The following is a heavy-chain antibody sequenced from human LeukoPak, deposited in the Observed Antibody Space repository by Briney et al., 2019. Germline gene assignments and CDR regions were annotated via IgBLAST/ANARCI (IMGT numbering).Heavy chain of an antibody. CDR3: ARGPTMKMDV. V-gene: IGHV3-21*01. J-gene: IGHJ6*04. D-gene: IGHD3-22*01. CDR1: GFTFSSYS. CDR2: INSYNSYI. Sequence: GGSLRLSCAASGFTFSSYSMNWVRQAPGKGLEWVSSINSYNSYIYYADSVKGRFTISRDNAKNSLYLQMNSLRAEDTAVYYCARGPTMKMDVWGKGTTVTVSS.